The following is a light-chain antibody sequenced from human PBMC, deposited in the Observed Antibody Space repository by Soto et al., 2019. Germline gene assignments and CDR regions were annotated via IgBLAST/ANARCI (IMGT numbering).Light chain of an antibody. CDR3: SSYTSGNTHFV. CDR1: SNDIGSHNR. J-gene: IGLJ1*01. V-gene: IGLV2-18*02. CDR2: EVS. Sequence: QSALTQPPSVSGSPGQSVTISCTGTSNDIGSHNRVSWYQQPPGTAPKLMIYEVSNRPSGVPDRFSGSKSGNTASLTISGLQAEDEADYYCSSYTSGNTHFVFGPGTKVTVL.